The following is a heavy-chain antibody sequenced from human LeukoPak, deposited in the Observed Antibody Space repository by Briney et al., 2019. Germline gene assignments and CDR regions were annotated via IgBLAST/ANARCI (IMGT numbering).Heavy chain of an antibody. CDR2: IYYSGST. D-gene: IGHD3-9*01. V-gene: IGHV4-59*08. CDR3: ARHRGNYYDILTGYNWFDP. J-gene: IGHJ5*02. Sequence: SKTLSLTCTVSGGSISSYYWSWIRQPPGKGLEWVGFIYYSGSTNYNPSLKSRVTISVDTSKNQFSLKLSSVTAADTAVYYCARHRGNYYDILTGYNWFDPWGQGTLVTVSS. CDR1: GGSISSYY.